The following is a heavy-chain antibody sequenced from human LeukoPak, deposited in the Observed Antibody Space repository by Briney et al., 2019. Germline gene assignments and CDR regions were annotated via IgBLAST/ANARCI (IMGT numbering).Heavy chain of an antibody. CDR3: ARERHLYYDRKADAFDI. CDR2: INCNGGRT. V-gene: IGHV3-20*03. Sequence: VGSLRLPSAASGFAFEDYGMSSVCEAPQKGLERGSGINCNGGRTGYADSVKGRFTISRDNAKNSLYLQMNSLRAEDTALYYCARERHLYYDRKADAFDIWGQGTMVTVSS. J-gene: IGHJ3*02. CDR1: GFAFEDYG. D-gene: IGHD3-22*01.